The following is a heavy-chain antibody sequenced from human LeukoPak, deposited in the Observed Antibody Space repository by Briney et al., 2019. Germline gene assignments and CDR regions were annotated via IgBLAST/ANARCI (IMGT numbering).Heavy chain of an antibody. CDR3: ARGGARGTMLTTYNY. CDR1: GXSFSGYY. D-gene: IGHD4-17*01. CDR2: INHSGST. J-gene: IGHJ4*02. V-gene: IGHV4-34*01. Sequence: SETLSLTCAVYGXSFSGYYWSWVRQPPGKGLEWIGEINHSGSTNYNPSLKSRVTISVDTSKNQFSLNLSSVTAADTAVYYCARGGARGTMLTTYNYWSQGTLVTVSS.